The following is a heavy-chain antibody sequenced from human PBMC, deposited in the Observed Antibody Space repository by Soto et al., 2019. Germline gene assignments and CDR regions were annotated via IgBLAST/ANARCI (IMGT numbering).Heavy chain of an antibody. Sequence: ASVKVSCKASGYTFTGYYMHWVRQAPGQGLEWMGWINPNSGGTNYAQKFQGWVTMTRDTSISTAYMELSRLRSDDTAVYYCARDQKALQEGHYYYYGMDVWGQGTTVTVSS. J-gene: IGHJ6*02. V-gene: IGHV1-2*04. CDR2: INPNSGGT. CDR1: GYTFTGYY. CDR3: ARDQKALQEGHYYYYGMDV. D-gene: IGHD4-4*01.